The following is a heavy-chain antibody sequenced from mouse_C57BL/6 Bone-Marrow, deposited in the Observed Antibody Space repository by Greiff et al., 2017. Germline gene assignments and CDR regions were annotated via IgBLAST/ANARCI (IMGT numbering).Heavy chain of an antibody. CDR1: GFTFSDYG. V-gene: IGHV5-17*01. CDR3: ARGTTVVYFDY. D-gene: IGHD1-1*01. CDR2: ISSGSSTN. Sequence: EVQLVESGGGLVKPGGSLKLSCAASGFTFSDYGMHWVRQAPEKGLEWVAYISSGSSTNYYADTVKGRVTISRDNAKNTLFLQMTSLRSEDTAMYYCARGTTVVYFDYWGQGTTLTVSA. J-gene: IGHJ2*01.